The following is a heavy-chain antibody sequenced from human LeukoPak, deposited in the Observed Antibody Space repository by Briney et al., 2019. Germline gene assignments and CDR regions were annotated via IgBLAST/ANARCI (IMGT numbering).Heavy chain of an antibody. CDR3: ASGVKCSGGSCYYFDY. V-gene: IGHV3-21*05. Sequence: KPGGSLRLSCAASGFTFSSYDMNWVRQAPGKGLEWVSYISSSSSYTNYADSVKGRFTISRDNAKNSLYLQMNSPRAEDTAVYYCASGVKCSGGSCYYFDYWGQGTLVTVSS. CDR2: ISSSSSYT. CDR1: GFTFSSYD. D-gene: IGHD2-15*01. J-gene: IGHJ4*02.